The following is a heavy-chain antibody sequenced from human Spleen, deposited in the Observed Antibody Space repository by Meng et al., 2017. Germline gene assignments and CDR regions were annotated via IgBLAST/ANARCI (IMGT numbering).Heavy chain of an antibody. Sequence: QVQPEDAVRGLVKPSATPSLTCTVSGGSISSGGYYWSWIRQHPGKGLGWIGYCDYSGSTYYNPSLKSLVTISLDTSKNQFSLKLSSVTAADTAVYYCARTKCSGGICYSSDYWGQGTLVTVSS. D-gene: IGHD2-15*01. J-gene: IGHJ4*02. CDR2: CDYSGST. V-gene: IGHV4-31*01. CDR3: ARTKCSGGICYSSDY. CDR1: GGSISSGGYY.